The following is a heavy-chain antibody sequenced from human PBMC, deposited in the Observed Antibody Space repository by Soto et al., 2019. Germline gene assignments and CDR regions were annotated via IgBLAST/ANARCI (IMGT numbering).Heavy chain of an antibody. V-gene: IGHV4-59*01. CDR3: GGERYYESSGYVY. J-gene: IGHJ4*02. CDR1: GGSISAYY. Sequence: KPSETLSLTCTVSGGSISAYYRSWARQPPGKGLGWFGYIYYSGSTNYNPSLKCRVTISVDTCKNEFSLKLSSMTASDTSAYDCGGERYYESSGYVYWGQGTLVAVSS. D-gene: IGHD3-22*01. CDR2: IYYSGST.